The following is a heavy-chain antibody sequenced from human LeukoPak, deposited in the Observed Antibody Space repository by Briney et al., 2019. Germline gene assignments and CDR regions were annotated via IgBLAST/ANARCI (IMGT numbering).Heavy chain of an antibody. D-gene: IGHD6-13*01. CDR1: GGSISSSSYY. CDR2: IYYSGST. V-gene: IGHV4-39*07. Sequence: SETLSLTCTVSGGSISSSSYYWGWIRQPPGKGLEWIGSIYYSGSTYYNPSLKSRVTISVDTSKNQFSLKLSSVTAADTAVYYCARVIAAADTSDYWGQGTLVTVSS. J-gene: IGHJ4*02. CDR3: ARVIAAADTSDY.